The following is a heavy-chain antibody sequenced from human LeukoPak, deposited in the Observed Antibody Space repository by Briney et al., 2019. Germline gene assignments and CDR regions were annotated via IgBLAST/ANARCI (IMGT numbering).Heavy chain of an antibody. V-gene: IGHV3-23*01. Sequence: PGGSLRHSCAASGFTSTNYAMNWVRQAPGKGLEWVSVLIGSSGSTDYADSVKGRFTISRDNSKNTVFLQMNSLRAEDTAIYYCAKGAYDYIEIGYFDSWGQGTLVTVSS. D-gene: IGHD5-12*01. CDR1: GFTSTNYA. J-gene: IGHJ4*02. CDR2: LIGSSGST. CDR3: AKGAYDYIEIGYFDS.